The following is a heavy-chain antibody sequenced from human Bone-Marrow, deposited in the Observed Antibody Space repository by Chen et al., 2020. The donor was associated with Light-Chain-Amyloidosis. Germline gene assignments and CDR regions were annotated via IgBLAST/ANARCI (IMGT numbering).Heavy chain of an antibody. Sequence: QVQLVQSGAEVKKPGASVKVSCEASGYTFTGYHMHWVRQAPGQGLEWMGWLNPNSDSTIYAQKLQGRVTMTRETSISTVYMELSRLRSDDTAVYYCARGLHCSNTNCYLEFYYNAMDVWGQGTTVTVSS. V-gene: IGHV1-2*02. CDR1: GYTFTGYH. J-gene: IGHJ6*02. D-gene: IGHD2-2*01. CDR2: LNPNSDST. CDR3: ARGLHCSNTNCYLEFYYNAMDV.